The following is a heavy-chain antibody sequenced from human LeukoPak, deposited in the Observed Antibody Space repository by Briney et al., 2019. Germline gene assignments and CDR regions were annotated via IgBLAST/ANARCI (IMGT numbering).Heavy chain of an antibody. D-gene: IGHD2-2*01. Sequence: GGSLRLSCAASGFTFSSYWMSWVRQAPGKGLEWVANIKQDGSEKYYVDSVKGRFTISRDNAKNSLYLQMNSLRAEDTAVYYCARTTPLYCSSTSCHELDYWGQGTLVTVSS. J-gene: IGHJ4*02. CDR1: GFTFSSYW. CDR2: IKQDGSEK. CDR3: ARTTPLYCSSTSCHELDY. V-gene: IGHV3-7*01.